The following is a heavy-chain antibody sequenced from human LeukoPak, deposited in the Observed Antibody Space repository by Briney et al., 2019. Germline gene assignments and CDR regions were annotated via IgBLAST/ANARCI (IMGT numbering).Heavy chain of an antibody. CDR2: IPYDGNNK. V-gene: IGHV3-30-3*01. CDR3: ARSYYDSTGYYLAEYFQH. J-gene: IGHJ1*01. Sequence: GRSLRLSCAASGFTFSIYAMDWVRQAPGKGLEWVALIPYDGNNKYYADSVKGRFSISRDNSKNTLYLQMNSLRPEDTAIYYCARSYYDSTGYYLAEYFQHWGQGTLVTVSS. CDR1: GFTFSIYA. D-gene: IGHD3-22*01.